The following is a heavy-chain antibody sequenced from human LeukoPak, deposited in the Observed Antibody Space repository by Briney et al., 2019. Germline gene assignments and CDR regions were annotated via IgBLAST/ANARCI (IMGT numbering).Heavy chain of an antibody. J-gene: IGHJ4*02. D-gene: IGHD5-18*01. CDR2: VSSGFHA. Sequence: GSLRLSCTASGFTLGSHDMHWVRQIPGQGLEWVAAVSSGFHAFFADSVQGRFTVSREDARNSLYLQMNSLRAGDTAIYYCVREARGYHYTYFDYWGQGTLVTVSS. CDR3: VREARGYHYTYFDY. V-gene: IGHV3-13*01. CDR1: GFTLGSHD.